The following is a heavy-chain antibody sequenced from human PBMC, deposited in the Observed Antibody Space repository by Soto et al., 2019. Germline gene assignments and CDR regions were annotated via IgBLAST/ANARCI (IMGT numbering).Heavy chain of an antibody. CDR2: IYPGDSDT. CDR3: ARLHYDSSGYYWDYFDY. Sequence: PGESLKISCKGSGYSFTSYWIGWMRQMPGKGLEWMGIIYPGDSDTRYSPSFQGQVTISADKSISTAYLQWSSLKASDTAMYYCARLHYDSSGYYWDYFDYWGQGTLVTVSS. CDR1: GYSFTSYW. V-gene: IGHV5-51*01. J-gene: IGHJ4*02. D-gene: IGHD3-22*01.